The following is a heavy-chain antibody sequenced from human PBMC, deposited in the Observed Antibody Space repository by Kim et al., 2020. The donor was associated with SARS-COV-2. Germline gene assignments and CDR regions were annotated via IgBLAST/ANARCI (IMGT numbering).Heavy chain of an antibody. CDR2: IKQDGSET. CDR3: AGGGGWVLDS. Sequence: GGSLRLSCAASGFTFTTYWMFWVRQAPGKGLEWVATIKQDGSETHYVDSVRGRFTISRDNTKNSVYRQMDSLRDEDTAVYYCAGGGGWVLDSWGQGTLVAVST. D-gene: IGHD6-19*01. CDR1: GFTFTTYW. V-gene: IGHV3-7*05. J-gene: IGHJ4*02.